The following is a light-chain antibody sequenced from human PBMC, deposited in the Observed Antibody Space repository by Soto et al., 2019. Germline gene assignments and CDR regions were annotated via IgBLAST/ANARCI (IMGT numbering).Light chain of an antibody. Sequence: EIVLTQSPGTLSLSPGERATLSCRASQSVSNNYLAWYQQKPGQAPRLLIYGASNRATGIPDRFSGSGSGTDFTLTISSLEPEDFAVYYCQQRTSWPITFGQGTRLEIK. CDR3: QQRTSWPIT. J-gene: IGKJ5*01. V-gene: IGKV3D-20*02. CDR1: QSVSNNY. CDR2: GAS.